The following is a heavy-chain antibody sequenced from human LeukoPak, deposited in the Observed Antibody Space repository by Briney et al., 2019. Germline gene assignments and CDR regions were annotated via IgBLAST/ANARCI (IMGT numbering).Heavy chain of an antibody. V-gene: IGHV1-69*13. CDR3: ARAVRHIMTGYPPDY. Sequence: SVKVSCKASGGTFSSYAISWVRQAPGQGLEWMGGIIPIFGTANYAQKFQGRVTITADESTSTAYKELSSLRSEDTAVYYCARAVRHIMTGYPPDYWGQGTLVTVSS. J-gene: IGHJ4*01. D-gene: IGHD3-9*01. CDR2: IIPIFGTA. CDR1: GGTFSSYA.